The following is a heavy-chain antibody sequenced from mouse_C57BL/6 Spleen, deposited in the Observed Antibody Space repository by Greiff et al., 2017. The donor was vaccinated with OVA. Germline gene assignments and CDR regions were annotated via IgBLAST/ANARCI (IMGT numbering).Heavy chain of an antibody. CDR1: GYTFTDYE. Sequence: VQLQQSGAELVRPGASVTLSCKASGYTFTDYEMHWGKQTPVHGLEWIGAIDPETGGTAYNQKFKGKAILTADKSSSTAYMELRSLTSEDSAVYYCTRGGDGYSYWYFDVWGTGTTVTVSS. D-gene: IGHD2-3*01. J-gene: IGHJ1*03. CDR2: IDPETGGT. CDR3: TRGGDGYSYWYFDV. V-gene: IGHV1-15*01.